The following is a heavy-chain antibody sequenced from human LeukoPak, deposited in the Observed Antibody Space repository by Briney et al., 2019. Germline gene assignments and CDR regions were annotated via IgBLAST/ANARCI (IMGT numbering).Heavy chain of an antibody. CDR2: INPNSGGT. Sequence: GASVKVSCKASGYTFTGYYIHWVRQAPGQGLEWMGWINPNSGGTNYAQKFQGRVTMTRDTSISTAYMELSRLRSDDTAVYYCARDDTPRWLHHTGDYYFDYWGQGTLVTVSS. CDR1: GYTFTGYY. V-gene: IGHV1-2*02. CDR3: ARDDTPRWLHHTGDYYFDY. J-gene: IGHJ4*02. D-gene: IGHD5-24*01.